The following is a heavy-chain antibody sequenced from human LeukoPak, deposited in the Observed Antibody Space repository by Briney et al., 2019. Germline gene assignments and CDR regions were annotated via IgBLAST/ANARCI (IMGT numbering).Heavy chain of an antibody. D-gene: IGHD4-17*01. Sequence: PSQTLSLTCTVSGGSISSGSYHWSWIRQPAGKGLEWIGRIYTSGSTNYNPSLKSRVTISVDTSKNQFSLKLSSVTAADTAVYYCACMYGDYDLYFDYWGQGTLVTVSS. CDR3: ACMYGDYDLYFDY. J-gene: IGHJ4*02. CDR1: GGSISSGSYH. V-gene: IGHV4-61*02. CDR2: IYTSGST.